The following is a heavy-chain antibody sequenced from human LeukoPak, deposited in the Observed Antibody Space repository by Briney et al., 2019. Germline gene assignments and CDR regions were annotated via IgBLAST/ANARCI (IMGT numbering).Heavy chain of an antibody. CDR1: GITVSSNE. CDR3: ARAMETLDAFDI. J-gene: IGHJ3*02. CDR2: ISGGST. D-gene: IGHD3-3*01. V-gene: IGHV3-38-3*01. Sequence: GGSLRLSCAASGITVSSNEMSWVRQAPGKGLEWVSSISGGSTYYADSRKGRFTISRDNSKNTLHLQMNSLRADDTAVYYCARAMETLDAFDIWGQGTMVTVSS.